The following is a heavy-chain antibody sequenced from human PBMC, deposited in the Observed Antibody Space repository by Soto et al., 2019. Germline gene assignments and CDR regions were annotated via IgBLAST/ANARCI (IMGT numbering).Heavy chain of an antibody. CDR3: ARGSDIVVVVPGLNPEIFDY. J-gene: IGHJ4*02. D-gene: IGHD2-15*01. CDR2: INHSGST. CDR1: GGSISSGGYY. V-gene: IGHV4-31*03. Sequence: SETLSLTCTVSGGSISSGGYYWSWIRQHPGKGLEWIGEINHSGSTNYNPSLKSRVTISVDTSKNQFSLKLSSVTAADTAVYYCARGSDIVVVVPGLNPEIFDYWGQGTLVTVSS.